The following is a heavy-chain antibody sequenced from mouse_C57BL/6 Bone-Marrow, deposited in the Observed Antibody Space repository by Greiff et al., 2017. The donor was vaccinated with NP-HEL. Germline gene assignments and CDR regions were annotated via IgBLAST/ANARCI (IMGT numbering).Heavy chain of an antibody. J-gene: IGHJ3*01. CDR1: GYAFSSSW. CDR3: ARSNYYGSSYPAWFAY. D-gene: IGHD1-1*01. CDR2: IYPGDGDT. Sequence: QVQLKESGPELVKPGASVKISCKASGYAFSSSWMNWVKQRPGKGLEWIGRIYPGDGDTNYNGKFKGKATLTADKSSSTAYMQLSSLTSEDSAVYFCARSNYYGSSYPAWFAYWGQGTLVTVSA. V-gene: IGHV1-82*01.